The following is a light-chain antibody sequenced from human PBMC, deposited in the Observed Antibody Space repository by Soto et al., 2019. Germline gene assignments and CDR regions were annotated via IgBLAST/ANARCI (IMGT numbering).Light chain of an antibody. CDR1: KLGDKY. CDR2: QDN. V-gene: IGLV3-1*01. J-gene: IGLJ2*01. CDR3: QAWDSSTAV. Sequence: SSELTQPPSVSVSPGQTASITCSGDKLGDKYACWYQQKPGQSPVLVIYQDNKRPSGIPVRFSGSNSGNTATLTISGTQAMDEADYYCQAWDSSTAVFGGGTKLTVL.